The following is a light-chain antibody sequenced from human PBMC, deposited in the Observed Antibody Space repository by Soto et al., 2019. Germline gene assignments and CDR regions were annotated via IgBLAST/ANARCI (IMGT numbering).Light chain of an antibody. CDR1: QNIGNY. V-gene: IGKV1-5*03. CDR3: QQYHGYPRT. Sequence: DIQMTQSPSTLSASVGDRVSITCRASQNIGNYLAWFQQTPGEAPKLLIYKVSSLHGGVPSRFSGGGSGTEFTLNISGLQPDDFATYYCQQYHGYPRTFGPGTRVEI. CDR2: KVS. J-gene: IGKJ1*01.